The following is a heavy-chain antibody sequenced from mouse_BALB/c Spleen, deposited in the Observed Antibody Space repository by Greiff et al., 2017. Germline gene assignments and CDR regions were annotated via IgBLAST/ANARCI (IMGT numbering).Heavy chain of an antibody. D-gene: IGHD2-4*01. J-gene: IGHJ3*01. Sequence: QVQLQQSGAELVKPGASVKLSCKASGYTFTSYYMYWVKQRPGQGLEWIGEINPSNGGTNFNEKFKSKATLTVDKSSSTAYMQLSSLTSEDSAVYYCTREGDDYEWFAYWGQGTLVTVSA. V-gene: IGHV1S81*02. CDR3: TREGDDYEWFAY. CDR2: INPSNGGT. CDR1: GYTFTSYY.